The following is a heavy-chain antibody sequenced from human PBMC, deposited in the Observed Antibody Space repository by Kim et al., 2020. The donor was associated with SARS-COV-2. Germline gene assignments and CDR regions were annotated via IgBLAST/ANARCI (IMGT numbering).Heavy chain of an antibody. J-gene: IGHJ6*02. CDR3: ARPQGWLADYYSYGMDI. CDR1: GFIFSNYW. D-gene: IGHD6-19*01. V-gene: IGHV3-7*03. Sequence: GGSLRLSCAASGFIFSNYWMNWVRQAPGKGLEWVANIKQDGSEQYYVDSVKGRFTISRDNAKNSLYLQMNSLRAEDTAVYYCARPQGWLADYYSYGMDIWGQGTTVTVSS. CDR2: IKQDGSEQ.